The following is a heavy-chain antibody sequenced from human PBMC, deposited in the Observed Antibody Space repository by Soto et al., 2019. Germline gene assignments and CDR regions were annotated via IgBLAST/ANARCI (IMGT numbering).Heavy chain of an antibody. CDR3: AKCPRIAVAGTLCPLMY. V-gene: IGHV3-30*18. J-gene: IGHJ4*02. CDR2: ISYDGSNK. Sequence: PGGSLRLSCAASGFTFSSYGMHWVRQAPGKGLELVAVISYDGSNKYYADSVKGRFTISRDNSKNTLYLQMNSLRAEDTAVYYCAKCPRIAVAGTLCPLMYWGQGTLVTVSS. D-gene: IGHD6-19*01. CDR1: GFTFSSYG.